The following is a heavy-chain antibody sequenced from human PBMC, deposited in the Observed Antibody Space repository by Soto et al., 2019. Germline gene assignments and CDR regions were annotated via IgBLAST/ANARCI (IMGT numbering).Heavy chain of an antibody. J-gene: IGHJ2*01. CDR1: GGSISRGTFS. D-gene: IGHD4-17*01. Sequence: QMQLQESGSGLVKPSQTLSLTCAVSGGSISRGTFSWNWIRQPPGEDLEWIGYIYPSGTTYYNPSLKSRLTISLDRCRDQLSLQLTSVSAADTAVYYCARGDGDWYFDLWGRGILVTV. CDR3: ARGDGDWYFDL. CDR2: IYPSGTT. V-gene: IGHV4-30-2*01.